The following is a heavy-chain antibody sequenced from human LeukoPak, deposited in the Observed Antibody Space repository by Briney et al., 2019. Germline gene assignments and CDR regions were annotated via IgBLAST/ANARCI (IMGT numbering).Heavy chain of an antibody. Sequence: PGRSLRLSCAASGFTFDDYAMHWVRQAPGKGLEWVSGISWNSGSIGYADSVKGRFTISRDNAKNSLYLQMNSLRAEDTALYYCAKDRAWTLEWAFDYWGQGTLVTVSS. J-gene: IGHJ4*02. CDR3: AKDRAWTLEWAFDY. D-gene: IGHD3-3*01. CDR2: ISWNSGSI. CDR1: GFTFDDYA. V-gene: IGHV3-9*01.